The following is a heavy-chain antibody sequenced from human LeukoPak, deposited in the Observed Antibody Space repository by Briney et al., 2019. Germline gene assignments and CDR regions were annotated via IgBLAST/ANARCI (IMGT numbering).Heavy chain of an antibody. Sequence: PGGSLRLSCAASGFTFSNYWMHWVRQAPGKGLVWVSRINSDGSSTTSADSVKGRFTISSDNAKNTLHLQMNSLRAEDTAVYYCAKGGATVIDYWGQGTLVTVSS. CDR1: GFTFSNYW. CDR2: INSDGSST. D-gene: IGHD4-17*01. J-gene: IGHJ4*02. V-gene: IGHV3-74*01. CDR3: AKGGATVIDY.